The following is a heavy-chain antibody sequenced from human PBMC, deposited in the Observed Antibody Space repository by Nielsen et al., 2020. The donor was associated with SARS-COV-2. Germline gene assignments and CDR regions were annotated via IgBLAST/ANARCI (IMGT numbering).Heavy chain of an antibody. CDR1: GFTFDDYG. CDR2: INWNGGST. D-gene: IGHD2-8*02. CDR3: ATWALVSADYVMDV. Sequence: GESLKISCAASGFTFDDYGMSWVRQAPGKGLEWVSGINWNGGSTGYADPVKRRFTISRDNAKNSLYLQMNSLRAEDTALYHCATWALVSADYVMDVWGQGTTVTVSS. J-gene: IGHJ6*02. V-gene: IGHV3-20*01.